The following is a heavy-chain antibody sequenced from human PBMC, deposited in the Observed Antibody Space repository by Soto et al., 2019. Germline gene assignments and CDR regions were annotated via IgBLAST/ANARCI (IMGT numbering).Heavy chain of an antibody. V-gene: IGHV3-7*03. D-gene: IGHD3-10*01. CDR3: SRENWFQDY. Sequence: PGGSLRLSCAASGFTFNVYYMTWVRQAPGKGLGWVASIKEDGSEQYYVDSVKGRFTISRDNAKNSLYLQMNSLRAEDTAIYYCSRENWFQDYWGQGTLVTVSS. CDR2: IKEDGSEQ. J-gene: IGHJ4*02. CDR1: GFTFNVYY.